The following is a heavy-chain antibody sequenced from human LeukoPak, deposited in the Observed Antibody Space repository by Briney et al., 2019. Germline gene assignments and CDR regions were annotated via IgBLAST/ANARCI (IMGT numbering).Heavy chain of an antibody. CDR1: GFTFSSYW. J-gene: IGHJ3*02. D-gene: IGHD3-22*01. CDR3: ARAPYYYDTSGFLI. V-gene: IGHV3-74*01. CDR2: INSDGSST. Sequence: GGSLRLSRAASGFTFSSYWMHWVRQAPGKGLVWVSRINSDGSSTTYADSVKGRFTISRDNAKNTLYLQMNSLRAEDTAVYYCARAPYYYDTSGFLIWGQGTMVTVSS.